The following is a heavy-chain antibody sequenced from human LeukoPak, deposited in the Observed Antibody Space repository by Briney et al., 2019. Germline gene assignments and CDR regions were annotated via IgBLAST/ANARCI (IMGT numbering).Heavy chain of an antibody. J-gene: IGHJ4*02. CDR3: AKSGRGYCSSTSCYGLDY. CDR2: ISGSGGST. Sequence: GGTLRLSCAASGFTFSSYGMSWVRQAPGKGLEWVSAISGSGGSTYYADSVKGRFTISRDNSKNTLYLQMNSLRAEDTAVYYCAKSGRGYCSSTSCYGLDYWGQGTLVTVSS. D-gene: IGHD2-2*01. V-gene: IGHV3-23*01. CDR1: GFTFSSYG.